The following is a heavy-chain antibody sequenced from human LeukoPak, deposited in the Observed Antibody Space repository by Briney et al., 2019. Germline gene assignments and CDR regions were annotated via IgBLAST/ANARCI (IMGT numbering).Heavy chain of an antibody. CDR2: ISYDGSNK. V-gene: IGHV3-30*18. CDR1: GFTFSSYG. Sequence: GGSLRLSCAASGFTFSSYGMSWVRQAPGKGLEWVAVISYDGSNKYYADSVKGRFTISRDNSKNTLYLQMNSLRAEDTAVYYCAKGVRLIWFGELFPYFDYWGQGTLVTVSS. D-gene: IGHD3-10*01. CDR3: AKGVRLIWFGELFPYFDY. J-gene: IGHJ4*02.